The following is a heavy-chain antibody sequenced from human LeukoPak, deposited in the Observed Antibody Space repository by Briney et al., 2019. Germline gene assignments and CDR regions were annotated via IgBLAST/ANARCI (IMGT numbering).Heavy chain of an antibody. CDR2: ISGSGGRT. D-gene: IGHD3-10*01. V-gene: IGHV3-23*01. J-gene: IGHJ1*01. Sequence: GGSLRLSCAASGFTFGSYAMSWVRQAPGKGLEWVSGISGSGGRTYYPDSVKGRFTISRDNSKNTLYLQMNSLRAEDTAVYYCAKGHKGGMIVPGERPKYFQHWGQGTLVTVSS. CDR1: GFTFGSYA. CDR3: AKGHKGGMIVPGERPKYFQH.